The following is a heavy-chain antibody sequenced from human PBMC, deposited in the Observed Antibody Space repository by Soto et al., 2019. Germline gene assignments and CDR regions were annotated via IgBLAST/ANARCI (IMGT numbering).Heavy chain of an antibody. CDR2: IYYSGST. J-gene: IGHJ4*02. CDR1: GGSISSGDYY. Sequence: QVQLQESGPGLVKPSQTLSLTCTVSGGSISSGDYYWSWIRQPPGKGLEWIGYIYYSGSTYYNPSIKSRVTIAVDTSKNQFSLKLSSVTAADTAVYYCARAPTYYDILTGYYKGYYFDYWGQGTLVTVSS. V-gene: IGHV4-30-4*01. D-gene: IGHD3-9*01. CDR3: ARAPTYYDILTGYYKGYYFDY.